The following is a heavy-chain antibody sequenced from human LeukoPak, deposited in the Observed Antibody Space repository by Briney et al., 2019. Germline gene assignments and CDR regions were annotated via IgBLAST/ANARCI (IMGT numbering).Heavy chain of an antibody. CDR1: GGSFSGYY. Sequence: PPETLSLTCAVYGGSFSGYYWSWIRQPPGKGLEWIGEINHSGSTNCNPSLKSRVTISVDTSKNQFSLKLSSVTAADTAVYYCATTGRRYFGWTHAFDIWGQGTMVTVSS. J-gene: IGHJ3*02. CDR3: ATTGRRYFGWTHAFDI. D-gene: IGHD3-9*01. V-gene: IGHV4-34*01. CDR2: INHSGST.